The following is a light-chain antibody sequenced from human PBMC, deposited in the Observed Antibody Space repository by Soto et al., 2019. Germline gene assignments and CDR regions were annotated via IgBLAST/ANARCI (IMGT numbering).Light chain of an antibody. Sequence: EIVKTQSPATLSVSPGERGTLSCRASQSVSSTYLAWYQQKPGQAPRLLMYGATSRATGIPDRFSGSGSGTDFTLTISRLEPEDFAVYFCQQYGSAPRTFGQGTKVDI. CDR2: GAT. CDR1: QSVSSTY. CDR3: QQYGSAPRT. V-gene: IGKV3-20*01. J-gene: IGKJ1*01.